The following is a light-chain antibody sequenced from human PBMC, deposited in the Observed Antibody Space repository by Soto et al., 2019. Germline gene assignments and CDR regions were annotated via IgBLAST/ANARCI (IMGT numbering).Light chain of an antibody. J-gene: IGKJ4*01. CDR1: QSVRSNF. V-gene: IGKV3-20*01. CDR3: QLYDTSLT. Sequence: IMLTQSPGTLSLSPGARATLFCRASQSVRSNFLAWYNQRPGQAPRLLIYGASNRATGIPDRFSGSGSGTDFTLTISRLEPEDFAVYYCQLYDTSLTFGGGTRVEI. CDR2: GAS.